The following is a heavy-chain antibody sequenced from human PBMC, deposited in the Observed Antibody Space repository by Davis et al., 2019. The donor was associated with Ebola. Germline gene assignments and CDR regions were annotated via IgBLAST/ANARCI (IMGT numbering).Heavy chain of an antibody. CDR3: ARVGHLVEGLNPYYYYMDV. J-gene: IGHJ6*03. D-gene: IGHD3/OR15-3a*01. V-gene: IGHV4-31*03. CDR2: IYYSGST. CDR1: GGSISSGGYY. Sequence: PSETLSLTCTVSGGSISSGGYYWSWIRQHPGKGLEWIGYIYYSGSTYYNPSLKSRVTISVDTSKNQFSLKLSSVTAADTAVYYCARVGHLVEGLNPYYYYMDVWGKGTTVTVSS.